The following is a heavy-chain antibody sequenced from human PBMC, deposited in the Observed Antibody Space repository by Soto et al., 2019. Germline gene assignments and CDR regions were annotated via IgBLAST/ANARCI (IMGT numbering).Heavy chain of an antibody. Sequence: SVKVSCKASGGTFSSYTISWVRQAPGQGLEWMGRIIPILGIANYAQKFQGRVTITADKSTSTAYMELSSLRSEDTAVYYCARDSSSSSGFDYWGQGTLVTVSS. V-gene: IGHV1-69*04. D-gene: IGHD6-6*01. CDR1: GGTFSSYT. CDR3: ARDSSSSSGFDY. J-gene: IGHJ4*02. CDR2: IIPILGIA.